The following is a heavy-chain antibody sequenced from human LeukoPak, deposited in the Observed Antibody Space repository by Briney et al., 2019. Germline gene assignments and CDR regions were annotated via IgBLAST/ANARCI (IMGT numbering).Heavy chain of an antibody. D-gene: IGHD3-10*01. Sequence: GASVKVSCKVSGYTLTELSMHWVRQAPGKGLEWMGGFDPEDGETIYAQKFQGRVTMTEDTSTDTAYMELSSLRSEDTAVYYCATDRSPYYYGSGSGSNYFDYWGQGTLVTVSS. CDR2: FDPEDGET. J-gene: IGHJ4*02. CDR3: ATDRSPYYYGSGSGSNYFDY. CDR1: GYTLTELS. V-gene: IGHV1-24*01.